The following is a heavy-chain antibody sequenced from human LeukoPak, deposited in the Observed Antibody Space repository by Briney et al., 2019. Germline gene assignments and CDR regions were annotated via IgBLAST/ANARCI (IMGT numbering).Heavy chain of an antibody. V-gene: IGHV4-61*01. D-gene: IGHD6-25*01. Sequence: PSETLSLTCTVSSYSIISAYYWSWIRQPPGKGLEWIGYIYYSGSANYNPSLKSRVTISVDTSKNQFSLKLSSVTAADTAVYYCARVRAAGYFDYWGQGTLVTVSS. CDR1: SYSIISAYY. J-gene: IGHJ4*02. CDR3: ARVRAAGYFDY. CDR2: IYYSGSA.